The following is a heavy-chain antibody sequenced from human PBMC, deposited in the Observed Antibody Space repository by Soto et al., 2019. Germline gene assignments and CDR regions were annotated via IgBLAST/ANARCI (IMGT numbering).Heavy chain of an antibody. CDR2: ISAHNGDT. V-gene: IGHV1-18*01. CDR3: AIEAEYSNSAAY. CDR1: GYTFTSYG. J-gene: IGHJ4*02. Sequence: QVQLVQSGAEVKKPGASLRVSCKASGYTFTSYGITWVRQAPGHGLEWMGWISAHNGDTQYAQKFQGRVTMTTDTSTTTGYMELRSLTSDDTAIYYCAIEAEYSNSAAYWGQGTLVTVSS. D-gene: IGHD6-6*01.